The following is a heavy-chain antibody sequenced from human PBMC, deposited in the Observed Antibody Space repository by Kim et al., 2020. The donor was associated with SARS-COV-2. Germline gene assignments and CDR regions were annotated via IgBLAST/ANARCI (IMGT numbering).Heavy chain of an antibody. CDR3: ARFVPWLGANWFDP. D-gene: IGHD3-10*01. J-gene: IGHJ5*02. V-gene: IGHV4-34*01. CDR1: GGSFSGYY. CDR2: INHSGST. Sequence: SETLSLTCAVYGGSFSGYYWSWIRQPPGKGLEWIGEINHSGSTNYNPSLKSRVTISVDTSKNQFSLKLSSVTAADTAVYYCARFVPWLGANWFDPWGQGTLVTVSS.